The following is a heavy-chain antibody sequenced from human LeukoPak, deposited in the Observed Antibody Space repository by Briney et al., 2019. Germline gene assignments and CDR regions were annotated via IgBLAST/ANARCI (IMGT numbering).Heavy chain of an antibody. D-gene: IGHD5-18*01. Sequence: GGSLRLSCAASGFTVSSYYMTWVRQAPGKGLEWVSVIYGGGSTYYADSVKGLLTISRDNSKNTLYLQMNSLRAEDTAVYYCAAVDVDTAFPWGQGTLVTVSS. V-gene: IGHV3-53*01. CDR2: IYGGGST. CDR1: GFTVSSYY. CDR3: AAVDVDTAFP. J-gene: IGHJ5*02.